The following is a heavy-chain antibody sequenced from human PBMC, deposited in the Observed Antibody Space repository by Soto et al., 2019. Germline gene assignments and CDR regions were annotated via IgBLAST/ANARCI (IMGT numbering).Heavy chain of an antibody. CDR3: STCPRAPPPPDYGMAV. CDR1: GFTFSSYV. V-gene: IGHV3-23*01. J-gene: IGHJ6*02. Sequence: EVQLLESGGGLVQPGGSLRVSCVASGFTFSSYVMNWVRQAPGKGLYWVSGISGSGGSTYYADSVKGRFTISRDNSKNTRCLQMNSQRVEDTAVYYCSTCPRAPPPPDYGMAVWGQGTTVTVSS. CDR2: ISGSGGST.